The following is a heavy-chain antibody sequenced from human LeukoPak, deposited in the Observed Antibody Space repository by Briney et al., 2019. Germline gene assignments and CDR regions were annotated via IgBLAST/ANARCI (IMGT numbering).Heavy chain of an antibody. CDR3: ARATYSSSFNPYYFDY. Sequence: SETLSLTCTVSVGSISSYYWRWIRQPPAKGLEWIGYIYYSGSTNYNPSLKSRVTISGDTSKNQFSLKLSTVTAADTAVYYCARATYSSSFNPYYFDYWGQGTLVTVSS. CDR2: IYYSGST. CDR1: VGSISSYY. D-gene: IGHD6-13*01. J-gene: IGHJ4*02. V-gene: IGHV4-59*01.